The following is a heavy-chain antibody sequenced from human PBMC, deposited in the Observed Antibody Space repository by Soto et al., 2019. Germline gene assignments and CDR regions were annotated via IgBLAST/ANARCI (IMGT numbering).Heavy chain of an antibody. CDR3: ATGNYDFWSGHNWFDP. D-gene: IGHD3-3*01. CDR2: ISGSGGST. Sequence: SGGSLRLSCAASGFTFSSYAMSWVRQAPGKGLEWVSAISGSGGSTYYADSVKGRFTISRDNSKNTLYLQMNSLRAEDTAVYYCATGNYDFWSGHNWFDPWGQGTLVTVSS. V-gene: IGHV3-23*01. CDR1: GFTFSSYA. J-gene: IGHJ5*02.